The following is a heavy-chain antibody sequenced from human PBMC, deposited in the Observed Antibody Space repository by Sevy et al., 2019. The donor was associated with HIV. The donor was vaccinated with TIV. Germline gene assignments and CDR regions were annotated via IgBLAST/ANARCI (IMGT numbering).Heavy chain of an antibody. D-gene: IGHD1-26*01. CDR3: ASLEGATHIPDS. J-gene: IGHJ5*01. CDR2: IYYSGST. Sequence: SETLSLTCTVSGGSVSSGSYYWSWIRQPPGKGLEWIGYIYYSGSTNYNPSLKSRVTISVDTSKNQFSQKVSSVTDADTAVYYCASLEGATHIPDSWGQGTLVTVSS. CDR1: GGSVSSGSYY. V-gene: IGHV4-61*01.